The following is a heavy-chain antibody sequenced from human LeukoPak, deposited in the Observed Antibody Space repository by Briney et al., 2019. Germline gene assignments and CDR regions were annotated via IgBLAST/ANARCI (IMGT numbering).Heavy chain of an antibody. CDR1: GGSFSGYY. CDR3: ARGRQDYYYYGMDV. V-gene: IGHV4-34*01. CDR2: INHSGST. Sequence: SETLSLTCAVYGGSFSGYYWSWIRQPPGKGLEWIGEINHSGSTNYNPSLKSRVTISVDTSKNQFSLKLRSVTAADTAVYYCARGRQDYYYYGMDVWGQGTTVTVSS. J-gene: IGHJ6*02.